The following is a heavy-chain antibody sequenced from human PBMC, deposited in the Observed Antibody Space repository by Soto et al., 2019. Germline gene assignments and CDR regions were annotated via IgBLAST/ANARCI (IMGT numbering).Heavy chain of an antibody. Sequence: SVKVSCKASGGTFSSYAISWVRQAPGQGLEWMGGIIPIFGTANYAQKFQGRVTITADESTSTAYMELSSLRSEDTAVYYCARGDHYYDSSGYVYYFDYWGQGALVTVSS. D-gene: IGHD3-22*01. V-gene: IGHV1-69*13. CDR2: IIPIFGTA. CDR1: GGTFSSYA. J-gene: IGHJ4*02. CDR3: ARGDHYYDSSGYVYYFDY.